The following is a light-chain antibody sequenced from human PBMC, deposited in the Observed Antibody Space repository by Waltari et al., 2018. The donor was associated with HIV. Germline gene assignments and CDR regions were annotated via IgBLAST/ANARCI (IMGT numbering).Light chain of an antibody. V-gene: IGLV1-44*01. J-gene: IGLJ2*01. Sequence: QSVLTQPSSASGTPGQRVTLSCSGRTSNIGTNTVSWYQHLPVTAPKLLIYINNQRPSGVPDRFSGSKSGTSASLAISGLQSEDEADYYCAVWDDSLNGVLFGGGTKLTVL. CDR1: TSNIGTNT. CDR2: INN. CDR3: AVWDDSLNGVL.